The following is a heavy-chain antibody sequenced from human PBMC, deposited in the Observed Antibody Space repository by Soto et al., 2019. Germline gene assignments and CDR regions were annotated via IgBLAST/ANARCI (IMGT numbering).Heavy chain of an antibody. CDR3: ASRGGIRKKVAPSYNWVDT. J-gene: IGHJ5*02. CDR1: GGSFSGCY. Sequence: SETLCLTCAGYGGSFSGCYWSWIRQPPGKGLEWLGEINHSGSTNYNPSLKSRVTISVYTSQNQFSLKLSSVTAADTAAYYCASRGGIRKKVAPSYNWVDTWGQGTWVT. CDR2: INHSGST. D-gene: IGHD2-15*01. V-gene: IGHV4-34*01.